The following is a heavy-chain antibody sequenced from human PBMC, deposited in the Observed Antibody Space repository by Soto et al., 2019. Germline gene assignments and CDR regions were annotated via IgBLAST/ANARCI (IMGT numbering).Heavy chain of an antibody. V-gene: IGHV4-61*01. CDR3: ARGGGYDSMDYFDY. J-gene: IGHJ4*02. Sequence: SETLSLTCTVSGGSVSSGSYYWSWIRQPPGKGLEWIGYIYYSGSTNYNPSLKSRVTISVDTSKNQFSLKLSSVTAADTAVYYCARGGGYDSMDYFDYWGQGTLVTVSS. D-gene: IGHD5-12*01. CDR1: GGSVSSGSYY. CDR2: IYYSGST.